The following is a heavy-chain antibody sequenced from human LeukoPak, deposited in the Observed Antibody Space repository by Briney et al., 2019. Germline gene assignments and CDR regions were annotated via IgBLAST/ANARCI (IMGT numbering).Heavy chain of an antibody. CDR2: INTDGSST. V-gene: IGHV3-74*01. J-gene: IGHJ5*02. CDR3: ARGYCSSTSCWFDP. D-gene: IGHD2-2*01. Sequence: GGSLRLSCAASGFTFSSYSMNWVRQAPGKGLVWVSGINTDGSSTSYADSVKGRFTISRDNAKNTLYLQMNSLRAEDTAVYYCARGYCSSTSCWFDPWGQGTLVTVSS. CDR1: GFTFSSYS.